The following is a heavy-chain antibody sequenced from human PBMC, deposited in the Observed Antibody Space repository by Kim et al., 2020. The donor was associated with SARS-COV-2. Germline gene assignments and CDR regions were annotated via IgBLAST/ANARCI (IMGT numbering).Heavy chain of an antibody. CDR3: ASSRGWYENWFDP. J-gene: IGHJ5*02. D-gene: IGHD2-15*01. V-gene: IGHV1-3*01. Sequence: YSQKFQGRVTITRDTSASTAYMELSSLRSEDTAVYYCASSRGWYENWFDPWGQGTLVTVSS.